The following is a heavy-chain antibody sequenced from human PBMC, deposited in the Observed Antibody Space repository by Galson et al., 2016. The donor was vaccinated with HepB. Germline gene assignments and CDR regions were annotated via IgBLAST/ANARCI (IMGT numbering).Heavy chain of an antibody. CDR2: ISYDEGNK. D-gene: IGHD2-8*02. J-gene: IGHJ6*02. V-gene: IGHV3-30*03. Sequence: SLRHSCAASGFTFSSYGMHWVRQAPGKGLEWVAVISYDEGNKYYADSVKGRFTISRDISKNTLYLHMNSLRAEDTAVYYCARDRRHSPTGEFVAMMYYYYGMDVWGQGTTVTVSS. CDR1: GFTFSSYG. CDR3: ARDRRHSPTGEFVAMMYYYYGMDV.